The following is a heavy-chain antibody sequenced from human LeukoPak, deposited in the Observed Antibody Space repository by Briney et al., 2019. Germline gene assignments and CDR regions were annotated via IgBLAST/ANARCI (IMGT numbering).Heavy chain of an antibody. J-gene: IGHJ4*02. V-gene: IGHV3-7*04. CDR3: ARGVRIAVAGNIDY. CDR1: GFTFSSYW. D-gene: IGHD6-19*01. Sequence: GGSLRLSCAASGFTFSSYWMSWVRQAPGKGLEWVANIKQDGSEKYYVDSVKGRFTISRDNSKNTLYLQMNSLRAEDTAVYYCARGVRIAVAGNIDYWGQGTLVTVSS. CDR2: IKQDGSEK.